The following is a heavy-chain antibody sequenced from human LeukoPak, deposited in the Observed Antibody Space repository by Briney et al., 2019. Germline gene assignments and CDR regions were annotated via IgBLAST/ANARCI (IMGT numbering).Heavy chain of an antibody. CDR2: ISGSGGST. CDR1: GFTFSSYA. CDR3: GKNGPANIVVVPAANS. J-gene: IGHJ4*02. V-gene: IGHV3-23*01. Sequence: GGSLRLSCAASGFTFSSYAMSWVRQAPGKGLEWVSAISGSGGSTYYADSVKGRFTISRDNSKNTLYLQMNSLRAEDTAVYYWGKNGPANIVVVPAANSWGQGTLVTVSS. D-gene: IGHD2-2*01.